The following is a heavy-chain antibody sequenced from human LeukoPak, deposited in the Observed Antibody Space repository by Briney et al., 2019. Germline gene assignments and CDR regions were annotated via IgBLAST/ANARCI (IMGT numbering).Heavy chain of an antibody. V-gene: IGHV1-18*01. J-gene: IGHJ4*02. Sequence: ASVKVSCKASGYTFTSYGISWVRQAPGQGLEWMGWISAYNGNTNYAQKLQGRVTMTTDTSTSTAYMELRSLRSDDTAVYYCATAYYYDSSGYYCDYWGQGTLVTVSS. D-gene: IGHD3-22*01. CDR1: GYTFTSYG. CDR2: ISAYNGNT. CDR3: ATAYYYDSSGYYCDY.